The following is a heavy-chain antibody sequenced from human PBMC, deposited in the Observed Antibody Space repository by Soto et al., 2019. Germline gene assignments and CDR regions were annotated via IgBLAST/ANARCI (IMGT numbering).Heavy chain of an antibody. CDR1: GFTFITTW. D-gene: IGHD3-3*02. CDR3: NSHSSYEHSW. CDR2: SKSKADGGTS. J-gene: IGHJ4*02. V-gene: IGHV3-15*01. Sequence: EVQLVESGGGLVKPGGSLRLSCAASGFTFITTWMTWVRQAPGKGLEWVGRSKSKADGGTSDYAAPVKVRFTISRADSKNTQYLQMGNLITEDTAMYYCNSHSSYEHSWWGQGTLVTGSS.